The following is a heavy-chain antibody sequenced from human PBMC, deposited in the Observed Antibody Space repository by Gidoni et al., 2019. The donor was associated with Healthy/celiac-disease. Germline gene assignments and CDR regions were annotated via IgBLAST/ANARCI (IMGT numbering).Heavy chain of an antibody. J-gene: IGHJ4*02. CDR1: GFSLSTSGVG. Sequence: QITLKESGPTLVKPTQTLTLTCTFYGFSLSTSGVGVGWIRQPPVKALEWLALIYWNDDKRYSPSLKSRLTITKDTSKNQVVLTMTNMDPVDTATYYCAQISQGFGELGGDFDYWGQGTLVTVSS. CDR3: AQISQGFGELGGDFDY. D-gene: IGHD3-10*01. V-gene: IGHV2-5*01. CDR2: IYWNDDK.